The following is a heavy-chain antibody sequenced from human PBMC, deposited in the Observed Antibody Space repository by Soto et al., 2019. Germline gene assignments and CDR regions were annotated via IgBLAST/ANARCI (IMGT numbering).Heavy chain of an antibody. Sequence: SETLSLTCAVYGGSFSGYYWSWIRQPPGKGLEWIGEINHSGSTNYNPSLKSRVTISVDTSKNQFSLKLSSVTAADTAVYYCARAVLNNCSGGSCYSTFSDYWGQGTLVTVSS. D-gene: IGHD2-15*01. CDR1: GGSFSGYY. V-gene: IGHV4-34*01. CDR3: ARAVLNNCSGGSCYSTFSDY. J-gene: IGHJ4*02. CDR2: INHSGST.